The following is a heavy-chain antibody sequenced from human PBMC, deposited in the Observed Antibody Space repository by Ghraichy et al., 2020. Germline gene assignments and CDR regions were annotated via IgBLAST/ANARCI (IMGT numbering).Heavy chain of an antibody. D-gene: IGHD4-23*01. CDR3: ARGGWRYTVVTPAPNNGLDG. CDR2: ISYDGSKK. V-gene: IGHV3-30-3*01. CDR1: GFTFSSYA. Sequence: GGSLRLSCAASGFTFSSYAMHWVRQAPGKGLEWVAVISYDGSKKYYADSVKGRFTISRDNSKNTLYLQMNSLRAEDTAVYYCARGGWRYTVVTPAPNNGLDGWSQGSLVTAPS. J-gene: IGHJ5*02.